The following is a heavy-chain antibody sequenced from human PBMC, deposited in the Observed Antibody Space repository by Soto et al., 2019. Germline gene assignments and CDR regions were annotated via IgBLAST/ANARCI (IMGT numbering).Heavy chain of an antibody. D-gene: IGHD2-15*01. V-gene: IGHV3-48*01. CDR2: ISSSSSTI. Sequence: GGSLRLSCAASGFTFSSYSMNWVRQAPGKGLEWVSYISSSSSTIYYADSVKGRFTISRDNAKNSLYLQMNSLRAEDTAVYYCVKEYCSGNTCSTAEYFQHWGQGTLVTVS. CDR1: GFTFSSYS. CDR3: VKEYCSGNTCSTAEYFQH. J-gene: IGHJ1*01.